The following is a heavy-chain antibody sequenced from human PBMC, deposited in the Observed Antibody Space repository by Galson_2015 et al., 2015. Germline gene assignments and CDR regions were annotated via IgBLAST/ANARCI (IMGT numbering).Heavy chain of an antibody. Sequence: QSGAEVKKPGESLKISCKVSGSTLTELSMHWVRQAPGKGLEWMGGFDPEDGETIYAQKFQGRVTMTEDTSTDTAYMGLSSLRSEDTAVYYCATAPMTTFASEGEKYYMDVWGKGTTVTVSS. D-gene: IGHD3-16*01. J-gene: IGHJ6*03. CDR2: FDPEDGET. CDR1: GSTLTELS. V-gene: IGHV1-24*01. CDR3: ATAPMTTFASEGEKYYMDV.